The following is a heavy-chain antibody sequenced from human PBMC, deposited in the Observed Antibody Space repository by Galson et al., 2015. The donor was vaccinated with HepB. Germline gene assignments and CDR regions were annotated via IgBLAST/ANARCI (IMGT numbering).Heavy chain of an antibody. V-gene: IGHV3-20*04. D-gene: IGHD5-18*01. J-gene: IGHJ2*01. Sequence: SLRLSCAASGFTFDDYGMSWVRQAPGKGLEWVSGIIWNGGSTGYADSVKGRFTISSANAKNSLYLQMNSLRAEDTALYYCARGRQLGLTGRNWYFDLWGRGTLVTVSS. CDR1: GFTFDDYG. CDR3: ARGRQLGLTGRNWYFDL. CDR2: IIWNGGST.